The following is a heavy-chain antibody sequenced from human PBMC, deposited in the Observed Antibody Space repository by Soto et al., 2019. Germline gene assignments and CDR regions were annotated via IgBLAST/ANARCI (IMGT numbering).Heavy chain of an antibody. J-gene: IGHJ4*02. D-gene: IGHD1-26*01. CDR1: GGSISPYY. CDR2: IYYSGTT. CDR3: ARAGGSYYFDY. Sequence: SETLSLTCTVSGGSISPYYWSWIRQPPGKGLEWIGYIYYSGTTNYNPSLKSRVTISVDTSKNQFSLKLSSVTAVDTAVYYCARAGGSYYFDYWGQGTLVTVSS. V-gene: IGHV4-59*01.